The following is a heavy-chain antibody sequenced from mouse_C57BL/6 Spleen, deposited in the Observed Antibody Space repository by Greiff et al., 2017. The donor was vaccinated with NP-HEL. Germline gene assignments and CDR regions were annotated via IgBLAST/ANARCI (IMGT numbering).Heavy chain of an antibody. CDR3: TRIYDGSPVGY. D-gene: IGHD2-3*01. CDR1: GYTFTDYE. V-gene: IGHV1-15*01. J-gene: IGHJ4*01. CDR2: IDPETGGT. Sequence: VQVVESGAELVRPGASVTLSCKASGYTFTDYEMHWVKQTPVHGLEWIGAIDPETGGTAYNQKFKGKAILTADKSSSTAYMELRSLTSEDSAVYYCTRIYDGSPVGYWGQGTSVTVSS.